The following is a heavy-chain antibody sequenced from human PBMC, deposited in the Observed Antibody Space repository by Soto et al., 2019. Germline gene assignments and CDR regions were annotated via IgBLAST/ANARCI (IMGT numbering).Heavy chain of an antibody. V-gene: IGHV3-7*04. J-gene: IGHJ5*02. CDR1: GFTFSNDW. D-gene: IGHD3-22*01. CDR2: IKQDGSEN. CDR3: ARDSGLEEKDDSGYYNKWSDP. Sequence: PGGSLRLSCAASGFTFSNDWMSWVRQAPGKGLEWVANIKQDGSENYYVDSVKSRLTISRDNSNNSLYRQMNSLRAEDTAVYYCARDSGLEEKDDSGYYNKWSDPWGQGTLVTVSS.